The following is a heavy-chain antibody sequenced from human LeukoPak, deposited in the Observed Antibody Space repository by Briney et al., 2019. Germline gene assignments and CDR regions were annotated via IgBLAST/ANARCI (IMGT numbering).Heavy chain of an antibody. CDR3: GTGWYYFDY. CDR2: ISYDGSIK. CDR1: GFSLSTYG. J-gene: IGHJ4*02. Sequence: HTGGSLRLSCAASGFSLSTYGMHWVRQAPGKGLEWVSSISYDGSIKYYADSVKGRFTISRDNSKNTLYLQMNSLRPDDTAVYYCGTGWYYFDYWGQGTLVTVSS. D-gene: IGHD6-19*01. V-gene: IGHV3-30*03.